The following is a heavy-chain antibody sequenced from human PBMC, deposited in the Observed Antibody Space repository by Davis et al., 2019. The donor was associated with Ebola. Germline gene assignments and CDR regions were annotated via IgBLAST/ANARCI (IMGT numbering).Heavy chain of an antibody. CDR2: INHSGST. V-gene: IGHV4-34*01. J-gene: IGHJ4*02. CDR1: GGSFSDYY. D-gene: IGHD5-18*01. CDR3: ARGGGYNYGYNYFDY. Sequence: MPSETLSLTCAVYGGSFSDYYWTWIRQPPGKGLEWIGEINHSGSTSYNPSLKSRLIISIDTSKNQFSLKLTSVTAADTAVYYCARGGGYNYGYNYFDYWGQGTLVTVSS.